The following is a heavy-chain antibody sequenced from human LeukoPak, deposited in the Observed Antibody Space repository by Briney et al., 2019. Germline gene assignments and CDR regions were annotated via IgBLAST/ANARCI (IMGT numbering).Heavy chain of an antibody. CDR3: ARPLFNRYYFDY. CDR2: IKQDGSEK. V-gene: IGHV3-7*05. Sequence: GGSLRLSRVASGFTFSSYWMSWVRQAPGKGLEWVANIKQDGSEKYYVDSVKGRFTISRDNAKNSLYLQMNSLRAEDTAVYYCARPLFNRYYFDYWGQGTLVTVSS. CDR1: GFTFSSYW. J-gene: IGHJ4*02.